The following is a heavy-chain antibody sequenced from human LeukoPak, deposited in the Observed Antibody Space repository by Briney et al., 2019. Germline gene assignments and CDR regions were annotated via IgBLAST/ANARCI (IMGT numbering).Heavy chain of an antibody. J-gene: IGHJ4*02. CDR2: ISTNNGDT. D-gene: IGHD4/OR15-4a*01. CDR1: GYTFTSNG. Sequence: ASVKVSCKASGYTFTSNGISWVRQAPGQGLEWMGWISTNNGDTKYGKKFQGRVIMTADTSTSTTYMEVRSLRSDDTAVYYCARDDDYNPLVHWGQGTLVTASS. CDR3: ARDDDYNPLVH. V-gene: IGHV1-18*01.